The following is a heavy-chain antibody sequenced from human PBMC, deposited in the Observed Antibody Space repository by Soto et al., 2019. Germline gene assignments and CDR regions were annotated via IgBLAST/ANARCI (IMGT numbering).Heavy chain of an antibody. J-gene: IGHJ6*03. D-gene: IGHD2-8*01. CDR2: INAGNGNT. V-gene: IGHV1-3*01. CDR1: GYTFTSYA. Sequence: ASVKVSCKASGYTFTSYAMHWVRQAPGQRLEWMGWINAGNGNTNYAQKFQGRVTITADKSTSTAYMELSSLRSEDTAVYYCASLVDASRQEIYYMDVWGKGTTVTVSS. CDR3: ASLVDASRQEIYYMDV.